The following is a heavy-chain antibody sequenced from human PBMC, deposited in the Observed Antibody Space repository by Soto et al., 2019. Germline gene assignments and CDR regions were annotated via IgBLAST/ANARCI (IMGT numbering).Heavy chain of an antibody. CDR3: ARGLASSSWDPNGFDP. Sequence: WESLSLTCAASGGPISSYDRSWIRQPPGKGLEWIGYIYYSGSTNYNPSLKSRVTISVDTSKNQFSLKLSSVTAADTAVYYWARGLASSSWDPNGFDPWGQGTLVTVSS. CDR2: IYYSGST. CDR1: GGPISSYD. D-gene: IGHD6-13*01. J-gene: IGHJ5*02. V-gene: IGHV4-59*01.